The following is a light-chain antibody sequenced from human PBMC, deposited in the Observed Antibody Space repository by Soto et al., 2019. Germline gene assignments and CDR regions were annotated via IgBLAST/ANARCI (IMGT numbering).Light chain of an antibody. J-gene: IGKJ5*01. CDR2: AAS. CDR1: QSIDNY. Sequence: IQMTQSPSSLSASVGDRVTITCRASQSIDNYLSWYQQIPGKAPKLLIYAASNLRRGVPARFSGSGSGTDFTLSINSLQPEDFATYYCQQAYSFPITFGHGTRLEIK. CDR3: QQAYSFPIT. V-gene: IGKV1-39*01.